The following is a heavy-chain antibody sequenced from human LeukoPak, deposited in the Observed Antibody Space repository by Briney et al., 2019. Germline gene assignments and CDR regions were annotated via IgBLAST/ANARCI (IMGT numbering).Heavy chain of an antibody. J-gene: IGHJ4*02. CDR2: INHSGST. V-gene: IGHV4-34*01. Sequence: SETLSLTCAVYGGSFSGYYWSWIRQPPGKGLEWIGEINHSGSTNYNPSLKSRVTISVDTSKNQFSLKLSSVTAADTAVYYCARGLDFDYWGQGTLVTVSS. CDR1: GGSFSGYY. CDR3: ARGLDFDY.